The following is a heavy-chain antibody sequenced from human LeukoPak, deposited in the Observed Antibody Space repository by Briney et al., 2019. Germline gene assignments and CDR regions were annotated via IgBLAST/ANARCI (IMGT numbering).Heavy chain of an antibody. CDR1: GFSFSSYS. CDR2: ITSSSSYI. D-gene: IGHD2-2*01. CDR3: ARRYCTSTNCYAFEN. Sequence: PGGSLRLSCAASGFSFSSYSMNWVRQAPGKGLEWVSSITSSSSYIYYADSVKGRFTISRDNAKNSLYLQMNSLRAEDTAVYYCARRYCTSTNCYAFENWGRGTLVTVSS. J-gene: IGHJ4*02. V-gene: IGHV3-21*01.